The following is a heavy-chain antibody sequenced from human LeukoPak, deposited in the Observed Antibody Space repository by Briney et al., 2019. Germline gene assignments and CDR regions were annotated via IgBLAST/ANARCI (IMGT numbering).Heavy chain of an antibody. V-gene: IGHV4-39*01. CDR2: IYYTGST. Sequence: SATLSLTCPVSGGSISSSNYYWGWTRQPPGKGLEWIGSIYYTGSTYYNPSLESRVTLSVDTSKSQFSLAQTSVTAADTGVYYCARLRWELLCLLYFIDVWGKGSTVTVSS. D-gene: IGHD4-23*01. J-gene: IGHJ6*03. CDR1: GGSISSSNYY. CDR3: ARLRWELLCLLYFIDV.